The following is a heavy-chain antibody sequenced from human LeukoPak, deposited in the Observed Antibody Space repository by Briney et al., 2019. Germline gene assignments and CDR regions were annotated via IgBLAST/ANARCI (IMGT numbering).Heavy chain of an antibody. CDR2: INHSGST. Sequence: KSSETLSLTCAVSGGSIGSSSYYWSWIRQPPGKGLEWIGEINHSGSTNYNPSLKSRVTISVDTSKNQFSLKLSSVTAADTAVYYCARYKRDSSGWKPLFRTSSKTYGMDAWGQGTTVTVSS. D-gene: IGHD6-19*01. J-gene: IGHJ6*02. CDR1: GGSIGSSSYY. CDR3: ARYKRDSSGWKPLFRTSSKTYGMDA. V-gene: IGHV4-39*07.